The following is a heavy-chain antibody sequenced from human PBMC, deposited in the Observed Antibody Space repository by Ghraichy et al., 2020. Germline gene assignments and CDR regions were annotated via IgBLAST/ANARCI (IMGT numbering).Heavy chain of an antibody. J-gene: IGHJ4*02. V-gene: IGHV3-23*01. CDR2: ISGSGGST. D-gene: IGHD6-19*01. Sequence: GGSLRLSCAASGFTFSSYAMSWVRQAPGKGMEWVSAISGSGGSTYFAGAVKGRFTISRDNSKNTLYLQMNSLRAEDQAVDYCATDRYSSGWGGFDYWGQGTLVTGSS. CDR3: ATDRYSSGWGGFDY. CDR1: GFTFSSYA.